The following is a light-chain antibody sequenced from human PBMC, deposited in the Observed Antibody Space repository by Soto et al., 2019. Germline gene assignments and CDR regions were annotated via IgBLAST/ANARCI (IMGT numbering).Light chain of an antibody. Sequence: EIVLTQSPGTLSLSPGERATLSCRASQSVNSDYLGWFQQKPGQAPRLLIYDTSTRATGVPARFSGSGSGTRFTLTISGLQSEDFAAVYYCQQYKNWPGTFGQGTKVEVK. CDR1: QSVNSD. V-gene: IGKV3-15*01. CDR2: DTS. J-gene: IGKJ1*01. CDR3: QQYKNWPGT.